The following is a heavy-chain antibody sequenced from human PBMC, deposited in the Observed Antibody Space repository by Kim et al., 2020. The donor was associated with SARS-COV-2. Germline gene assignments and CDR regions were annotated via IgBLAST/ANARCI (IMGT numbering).Heavy chain of an antibody. CDR3: ARGLGAAWTRPSKNWFDP. CDR1: GYTFTSYG. CDR2: ISAYNVNT. V-gene: IGHV1-18*01. J-gene: IGHJ5*02. Sequence: ASVKVSCKASGYTFTSYGISWVRQAPGQGLEWMGWISAYNVNTNYAQKLQGRVTMTTDTSTSTAYMELRSLRSDDTAVYYCARGLGAAWTRPSKNWFDPWGQGTLVTVSS. D-gene: IGHD1-26*01.